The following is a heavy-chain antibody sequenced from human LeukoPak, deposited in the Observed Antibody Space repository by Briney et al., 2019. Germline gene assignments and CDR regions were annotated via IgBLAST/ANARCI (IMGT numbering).Heavy chain of an antibody. CDR3: ARGSGLVTTNSDFDY. V-gene: IGHV4-59*08. D-gene: IGHD4-17*01. CDR2: IYYSGST. Sequence: SETLSLTCTVSGGSISSYYWSWIRQPPGKGLEWIGYIYYSGSTNYNPSLKSRVTISVDTSKNQFSLKLSSVTAADTAVYYRARGSGLVTTNSDFDYWGQGTLVTVSS. CDR1: GGSISSYY. J-gene: IGHJ4*02.